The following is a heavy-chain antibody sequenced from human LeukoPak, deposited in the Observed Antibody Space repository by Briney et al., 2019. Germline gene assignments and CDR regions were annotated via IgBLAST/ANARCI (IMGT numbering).Heavy chain of an antibody. CDR1: GFTFSSYA. CDR3: ASPEYYYGSGSPGAMVY. V-gene: IGHV1-69*05. D-gene: IGHD3-10*01. CDR2: IIPIFGTA. Sequence: PGGSLRLSCAASGFTFSSYAMHWVRQAPGQGLEWMGGIIPIFGTANYAQKFQGRVTITTDESTSTAYMELSSLRSEDTAVYYCASPEYYYGSGSPGAMVYWGQGTLVTVSS. J-gene: IGHJ4*02.